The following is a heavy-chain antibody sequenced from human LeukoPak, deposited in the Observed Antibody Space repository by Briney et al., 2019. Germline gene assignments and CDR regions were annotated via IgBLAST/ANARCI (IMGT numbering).Heavy chain of an antibody. Sequence: GASVKVSCKASGYTFTSYYMHWVRQAPGQGLEWMGIINPSGGSTSYAQKFQGRVTMTRDTSTSTVYMELSSLRSEDTAVYYCARDRPDSSGYYVNWFDPWGQGTLVTVSS. D-gene: IGHD3-22*01. J-gene: IGHJ5*02. CDR2: INPSGGST. CDR1: GYTFTSYY. V-gene: IGHV1-46*01. CDR3: ARDRPDSSGYYVNWFDP.